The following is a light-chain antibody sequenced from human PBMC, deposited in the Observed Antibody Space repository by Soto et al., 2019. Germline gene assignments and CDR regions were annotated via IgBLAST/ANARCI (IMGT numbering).Light chain of an antibody. V-gene: IGKV3-15*01. CDR3: QQYKNWPLT. CDR2: GAS. Sequence: EIVMTQSPATLSVSPGGRATLSCRASQSISSNLAWYQQKPGQAPRLLIYGASTRATGFPARFSGSGSGTEFTLTISSLQSEDLAGYYCQQYKNWPLTFGGGTKVDI. J-gene: IGKJ4*01. CDR1: QSISSN.